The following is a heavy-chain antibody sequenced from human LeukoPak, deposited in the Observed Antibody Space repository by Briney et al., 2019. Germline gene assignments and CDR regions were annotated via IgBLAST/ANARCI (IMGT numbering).Heavy chain of an antibody. V-gene: IGHV4-30-4*01. D-gene: IGHD5-24*01. CDR1: GASISSGGYY. Sequence: SETLSLTCTVSGASISSGGYYWNWIRPPPGKGLEWIGYIYYSRSTSYSPSLKSRLTISVDTSKKQFSLKLSSVTAADTAVYYCARDGYNSGYFDYWGQGTLVTVSS. CDR2: IYYSRST. J-gene: IGHJ4*02. CDR3: ARDGYNSGYFDY.